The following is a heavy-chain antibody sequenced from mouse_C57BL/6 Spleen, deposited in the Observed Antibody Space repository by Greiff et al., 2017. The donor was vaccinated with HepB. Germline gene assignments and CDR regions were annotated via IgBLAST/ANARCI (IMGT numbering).Heavy chain of an antibody. CDR3: TAHLLSYPY. D-gene: IGHD2-1*01. Sequence: EVQLQQSGAELVRPGASVKLSCTASGFNIKDDYMHWVKQRPEQGLEWIGCIDPENGDTEYASKFQGKATITADTSSNTAYLQRSSLTSEDTAVYYCTAHLLSYPYWGQGTSVTVSS. CDR1: GFNIKDDY. J-gene: IGHJ4*01. V-gene: IGHV14-4*01. CDR2: IDPENGDT.